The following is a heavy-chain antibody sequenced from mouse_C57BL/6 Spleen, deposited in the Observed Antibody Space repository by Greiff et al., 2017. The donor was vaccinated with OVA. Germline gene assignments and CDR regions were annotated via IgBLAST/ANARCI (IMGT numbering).Heavy chain of an antibody. D-gene: IGHD1-1*01. V-gene: IGHV5-17*01. CDR2: ISSGSSTN. Sequence: EVKLMESGGGLVKPGGSLKLSCAASGFTFSDYGMHWVRQAPEKGLEWVAYISSGSSTNYYADTVKGRFTISRDNAKNTLFLQMTSLRSEDTAMYYCARYYGAMDYWGQGTSVTVSS. CDR3: ARYYGAMDY. CDR1: GFTFSDYG. J-gene: IGHJ4*01.